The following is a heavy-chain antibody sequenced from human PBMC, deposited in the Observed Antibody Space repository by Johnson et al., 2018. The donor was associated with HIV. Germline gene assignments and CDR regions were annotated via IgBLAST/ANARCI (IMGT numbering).Heavy chain of an antibody. V-gene: IGHV3-23*04. CDR1: GFTFSNYA. Sequence: VQLVESGGGLVQPGGSLRLSCAASGFTFSNYAMTWVRQSPGKGLEWVSTISVSGDSTYYADSVKGRFTISRDNSKNTLYLQMNSLRAEDTAVYYCAKASDAFDIWGQGTMVTVSS. CDR2: ISVSGDST. J-gene: IGHJ3*02. CDR3: AKASDAFDI.